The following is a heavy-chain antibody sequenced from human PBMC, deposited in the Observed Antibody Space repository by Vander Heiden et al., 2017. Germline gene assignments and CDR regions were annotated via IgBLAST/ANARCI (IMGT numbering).Heavy chain of an antibody. CDR1: GFTLDDYA. V-gene: IGHV3-9*01. Sequence: EVQLVESGGGLVQPGRSLRLSCAASGFTLDDYAMHWVRQAPGKGLEWVSGISWNSGSIGYADSVKGRFTISRDNAKNSLYLQMNSLRAEDTALYYCAKGLGSGFDYWGQGTLVTVSS. CDR3: AKGLGSGFDY. D-gene: IGHD6-19*01. CDR2: ISWNSGSI. J-gene: IGHJ4*02.